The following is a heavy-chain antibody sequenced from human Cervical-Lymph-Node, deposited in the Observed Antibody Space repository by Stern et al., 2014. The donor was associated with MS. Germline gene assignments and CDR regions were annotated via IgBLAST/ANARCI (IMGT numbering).Heavy chain of an antibody. CDR1: GDSISSYTHY. V-gene: IGHV4-39*01. Sequence: MQLVESGPGLVKPSETLSLTCAVSGDSISSYTHYLAWIRQPPGKGLEWIVSFYYGGPSNSTPSLKGPVPIPGDTSKNHFSLGLNSVTAADTAVYYCAKHACTGAACPFDLWGQGTLVTVSS. J-gene: IGHJ4*02. CDR3: AKHACTGAACPFDL. D-gene: IGHD2-8*02. CDR2: FYYGGPS.